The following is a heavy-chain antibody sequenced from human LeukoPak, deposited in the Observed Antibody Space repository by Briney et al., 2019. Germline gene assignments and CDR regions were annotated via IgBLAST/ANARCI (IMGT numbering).Heavy chain of an antibody. D-gene: IGHD3-22*01. CDR2: IYYSGST. V-gene: IGHV4-59*12. CDR3: ARVLSDSSGFLPFDY. J-gene: IGHJ4*02. CDR1: GGSISSYY. Sequence: SETLSLTCTVSGGSISSYYWSWLRQPPGKGLEWIGYIYYSGSTNYNPSLKSRVTISVDTSKNQFSLKLSSVTAADTAVYYCARVLSDSSGFLPFDYWGQGTLVTVSS.